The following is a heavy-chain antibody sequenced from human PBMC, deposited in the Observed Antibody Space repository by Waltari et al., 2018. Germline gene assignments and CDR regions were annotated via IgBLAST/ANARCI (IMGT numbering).Heavy chain of an antibody. V-gene: IGHV1-69*10. CDR2: IIPILGIA. CDR3: ASAVAKNYYYYYMDV. Sequence: QVQLVQSGAEVKKPGSSVKVSCKASGGTFSSYAISWVRPAPGQGLEWMGGIIPILGIANYAQKFQGRVTITADKSTSTAYMELSSLRSEDTAVYYCASAVAKNYYYYYMDVWGKGTTVTVSS. J-gene: IGHJ6*03. CDR1: GGTFSSYA. D-gene: IGHD6-19*01.